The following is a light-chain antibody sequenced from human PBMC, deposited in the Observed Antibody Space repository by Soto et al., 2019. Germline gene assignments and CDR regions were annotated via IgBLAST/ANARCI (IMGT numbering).Light chain of an antibody. CDR3: QQYGSSPST. J-gene: IGKJ2*01. V-gene: IGKV3-20*01. CDR2: GAS. CDR1: QSVTSSY. Sequence: EIVLTQSPGTLSLSPGERATLSCRASQSVTSSYLAWYQQNPGQAPRLLIYGASSRATGIPDRFSGSGSGTDFTLIISRLEPEDFAVYYCQQYGSSPSTFGQGTKLEIK.